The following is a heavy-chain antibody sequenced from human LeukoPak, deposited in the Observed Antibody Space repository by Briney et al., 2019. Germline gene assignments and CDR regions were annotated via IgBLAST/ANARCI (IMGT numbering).Heavy chain of an antibody. Sequence: PSETLSLTCAVYGGSFSGYYWSWIRQPPGKGLEWIGEINHSGSTNYNPSLKSRVTISVDTSKNQFSLKLSSVTAADTAVYYCARETTGTISYWGQGTLVTVSS. V-gene: IGHV4-34*01. CDR3: ARETTGTISY. CDR1: GGSFSGYY. CDR2: INHSGST. D-gene: IGHD1-1*01. J-gene: IGHJ4*02.